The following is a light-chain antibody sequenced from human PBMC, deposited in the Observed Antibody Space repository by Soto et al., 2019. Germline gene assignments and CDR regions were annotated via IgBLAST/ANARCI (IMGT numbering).Light chain of an antibody. Sequence: QSVLTQPPSSSGTPGQRVAFSCSGSISNIGGNTVSWFQHLPRTAPKLLIFSNSQRPSGVPARFSGAKSGTSASLAISGLQSEDEANYYCATWDDGLSAYVFGTGTKVTVL. V-gene: IGLV1-44*01. CDR1: ISNIGGNT. J-gene: IGLJ1*01. CDR3: ATWDDGLSAYV. CDR2: SNS.